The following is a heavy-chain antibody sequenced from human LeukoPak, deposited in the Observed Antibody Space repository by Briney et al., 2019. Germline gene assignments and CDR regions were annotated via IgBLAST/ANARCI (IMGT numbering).Heavy chain of an antibody. J-gene: IGHJ5*02. CDR3: ARDRYGGGMVLEGVNWFDP. V-gene: IGHV1-46*01. CDR1: GYTFTSYY. D-gene: IGHD3-10*01. Sequence: ASVKVSCKASGYTFTSYYMHWVRQAPGQGLEWMGIINPSGGGTSYAQKFQGRVTMTRDTSTSTVYMELSSLRSEDTAVYYCARDRYGGGMVLEGVNWFDPWGQGTLVTVSS. CDR2: INPSGGGT.